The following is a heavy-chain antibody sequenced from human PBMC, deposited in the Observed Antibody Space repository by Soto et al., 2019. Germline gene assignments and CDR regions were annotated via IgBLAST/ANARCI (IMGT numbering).Heavy chain of an antibody. J-gene: IGHJ4*02. CDR3: VRGSVYNWRGDF. CDR1: GFTFSNYW. V-gene: IGHV3-74*01. D-gene: IGHD1-20*01. CDR2: INGDGSTT. Sequence: EVQLVVSGGDLIQPGGSLRLSCAASGFTFSNYWMHWVHQAPGKGLVWVSRINGDGSTTSYADSVKGRFTISRDNAKNTLSLQMNSLRAEDTAVYYCVRGSVYNWRGDFWGQGTLVTVSS.